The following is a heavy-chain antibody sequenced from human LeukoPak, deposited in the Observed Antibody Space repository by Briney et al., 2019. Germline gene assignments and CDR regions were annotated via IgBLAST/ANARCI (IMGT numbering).Heavy chain of an antibody. CDR1: GFIFSTYG. D-gene: IGHD2-15*01. CDR3: AKQDCSGGSCYSGDYLDY. CDR2: IRYDGSNK. J-gene: IGHJ4*02. Sequence: PGGSLRLSCAASGFIFSTYGMHWVRQAPGKGLEWVAFIRYDGSNKYHVDSVKGRFTISRDNSKNTLYLQMNSLRAEDTAVYYCAKQDCSGGSCYSGDYLDYWGQGTLVTVSS. V-gene: IGHV3-30*02.